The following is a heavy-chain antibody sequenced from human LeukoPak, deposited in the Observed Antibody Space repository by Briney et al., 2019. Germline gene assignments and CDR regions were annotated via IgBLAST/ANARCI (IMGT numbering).Heavy chain of an antibody. D-gene: IGHD6-6*01. J-gene: IGHJ4*02. CDR3: ARDIAARDDY. CDR2: IIPIFGIA. Sequence: ASVKVSCKASGGTFSSYAISWVRQAPGQGLEWMGRIIPIFGIANYAQKLQGRVTITADKSTSTTYMELSSLRSEDTAVYYCARDIAARDDYWGQGTLVTVSS. V-gene: IGHV1-69*04. CDR1: GGTFSSYA.